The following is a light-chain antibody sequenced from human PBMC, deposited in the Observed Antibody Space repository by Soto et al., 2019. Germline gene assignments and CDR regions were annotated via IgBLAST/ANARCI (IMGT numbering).Light chain of an antibody. CDR2: SVS. J-gene: IGLJ1*01. V-gene: IGLV2-11*01. CDR3: CSYAGSYTYV. CDR1: SSDVGGHNY. Sequence: QSVLTQPRSVSGSPGQSVTISCTGTSSDVGGHNYVSWYQQHPGTAPTLMISSVSKRPSGVPDRFSGSKSGNTASLTISGLQAEDEADYYCCSYAGSYTYVFGTGTKGTVL.